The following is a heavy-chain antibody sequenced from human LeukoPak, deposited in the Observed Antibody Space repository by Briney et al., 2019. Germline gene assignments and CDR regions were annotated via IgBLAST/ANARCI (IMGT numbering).Heavy chain of an antibody. CDR2: IYSGGST. V-gene: IGHV3-66*01. J-gene: IGHJ4*02. Sequence: GGSLRLSCAASGFTVSSNYMSWVRQAPGKGLEWVSVIYSGGSTYYADSVKGRFTISRDNSKNTLYLQMNSLRAEDTAVYYCARDVGIAVAGTIGLFDYWGQGTLVTVSS. CDR3: ARDVGIAVAGTIGLFDY. D-gene: IGHD6-19*01. CDR1: GFTVSSNY.